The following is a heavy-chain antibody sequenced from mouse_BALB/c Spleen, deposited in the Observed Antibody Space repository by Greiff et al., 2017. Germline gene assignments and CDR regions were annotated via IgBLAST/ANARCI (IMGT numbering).Heavy chain of an antibody. D-gene: IGHD5-5*01. CDR2: IYPGDGDT. CDR1: GYAFSSYW. CDR3: ARGLPFAY. Sequence: QVQLQQPGSELVRPGASVKLSCKASGYAFSSYWMNWVKQRPGQGLEWIGQIYPGDGDTNYNGKFKGKATLTADKSSSTAYMQLSSLTSEDSAVYFCARGLPFAYWGQGTLVTVSA. J-gene: IGHJ3*01. V-gene: IGHV1-80*01.